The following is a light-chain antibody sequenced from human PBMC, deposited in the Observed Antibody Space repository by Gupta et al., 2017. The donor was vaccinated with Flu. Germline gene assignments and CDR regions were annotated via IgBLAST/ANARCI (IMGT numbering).Light chain of an antibody. V-gene: IGKV3-20*01. J-gene: IGKJ2*01. CDR2: GAS. CDR1: QSVSGRR. CDR3: QQYTVSPLT. Sequence: EIVLTQSPGTLSLSPGERATLSCRASQSVSGRRLAWYQQKPGQAPRLIIHGASNRAAGIPERFSGSGSGTDFTLIISRMEPEDFAVYYCQQYTVSPLTFGQGTNLEIK.